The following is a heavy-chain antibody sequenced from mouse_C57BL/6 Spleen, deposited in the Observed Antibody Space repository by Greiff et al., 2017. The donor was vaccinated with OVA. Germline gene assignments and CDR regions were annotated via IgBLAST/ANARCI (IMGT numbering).Heavy chain of an antibody. V-gene: IGHV1-5*01. CDR3: TATTVVAGDY. CDR1: GYTFTSYW. CDR2: IYPGNSDT. J-gene: IGHJ2*01. Sequence: VQLQQSGTVLARPGASVKMSCKPSGYTFTSYWMHWVKQRPGQGLEWIGAIYPGNSDTSYNQKFKGKAKLTAVTSASTAYMELSSLTNEDSAVYYCTATTVVAGDYWGQGTTLTVSS. D-gene: IGHD1-1*01.